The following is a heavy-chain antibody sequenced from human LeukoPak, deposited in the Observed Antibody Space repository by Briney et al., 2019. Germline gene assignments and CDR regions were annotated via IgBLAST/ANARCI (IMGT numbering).Heavy chain of an antibody. CDR2: ISSSSSYI. J-gene: IGHJ4*02. Sequence: GGSLRLSCAASGFTFSSYSMSWVRQAPGKGLEWVSSISSSSSYIYYADSVKGRFTISRDNAKNSLYLQMNSLRAEDTAVYYCARSFSHSSSGPYWGQGTLVTVSS. D-gene: IGHD6-13*01. V-gene: IGHV3-21*01. CDR1: GFTFSSYS. CDR3: ARSFSHSSSGPY.